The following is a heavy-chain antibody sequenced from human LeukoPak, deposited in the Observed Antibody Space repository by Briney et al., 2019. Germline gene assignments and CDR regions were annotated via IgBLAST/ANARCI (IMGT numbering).Heavy chain of an antibody. CDR2: INHSGSTS. V-gene: IGHV4-34*01. CDR3: ARGDSSESEWFDL. CDR1: GESFSGYF. J-gene: IGHJ5*02. Sequence: PSETLSLTCAVYGESFSGYFWNWIPQPPGKGLEWIGEINHSGSTSNHNPSLKSRVTMSVDTSKNQFSLKLSSVTAADTAVYYCARGDSSESEWFDLWGQGTLVTVSS. D-gene: IGHD3-22*01.